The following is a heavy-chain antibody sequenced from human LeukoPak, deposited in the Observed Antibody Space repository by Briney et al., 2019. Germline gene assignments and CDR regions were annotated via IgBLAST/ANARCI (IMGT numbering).Heavy chain of an antibody. J-gene: IGHJ4*02. D-gene: IGHD3-22*01. CDR3: AKRRDYYDSSGYLNY. CDR2: ISGSGGST. V-gene: IGHV3-23*01. Sequence: AGGSLRLSCAASGFTFRSYAMSWVRQAPGKGLEWVSAISGSGGSTYYADSVKGRFTISRDNSKNTLYLQMNSLRAEDTAVYYCAKRRDYYDSSGYLNYWGQGTLVTVSS. CDR1: GFTFRSYA.